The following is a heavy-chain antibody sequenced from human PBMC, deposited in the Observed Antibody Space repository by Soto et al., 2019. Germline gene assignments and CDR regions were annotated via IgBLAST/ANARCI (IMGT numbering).Heavy chain of an antibody. CDR2: MNPNSGNT. V-gene: IGHV1-8*01. CDR1: GYTFTSYD. J-gene: IGHJ6*02. Sequence: QVQLVQSGAEVKKPGASVKVSCKASGYTFTSYDINWVRQATGQGLEWMGWMNPNSGNTGYAQKFQGRVTVTRNTSISTAYMELSSLRSEDTAVYYCARRGLRFLEWSYYYYGMDVWGQGTTVTVSS. CDR3: ARRGLRFLEWSYYYYGMDV. D-gene: IGHD3-3*01.